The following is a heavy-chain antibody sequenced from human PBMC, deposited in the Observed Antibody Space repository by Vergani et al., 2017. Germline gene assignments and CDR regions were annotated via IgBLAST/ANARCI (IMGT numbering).Heavy chain of an antibody. J-gene: IGHJ4*02. Sequence: QESGPGLVKPSQTLSLTCTVSGGSISSGSYYWSWIRQPPGKALEWLALIYWDDDKRYSPSLKSRLTITKDTSKNQVVLTMTNMDPVDTATYYCAHSQDYGDYGFDYWGQGTLVTVSS. CDR3: AHSQDYGDYGFDY. CDR2: IYWDDDK. V-gene: IGHV2-5*08. CDR1: GGSISSGSYY. D-gene: IGHD4-17*01.